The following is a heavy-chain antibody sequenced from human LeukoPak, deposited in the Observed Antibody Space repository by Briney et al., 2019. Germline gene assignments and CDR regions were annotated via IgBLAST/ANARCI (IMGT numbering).Heavy chain of an antibody. CDR1: GYTFTGYY. V-gene: IGHV1-18*04. CDR3: ARVEGGEYYFDY. J-gene: IGHJ4*02. Sequence: ASVKVSCKASGYTFTGYYMHWVRQAPGQGLEWMGWISAYNGNTNYAQKLQGRVTMTTDTSTSTAYMELRSLRSDDTAVYYCARVEGGEYYFDYWGQGTLVTVSS. D-gene: IGHD3-10*01. CDR2: ISAYNGNT.